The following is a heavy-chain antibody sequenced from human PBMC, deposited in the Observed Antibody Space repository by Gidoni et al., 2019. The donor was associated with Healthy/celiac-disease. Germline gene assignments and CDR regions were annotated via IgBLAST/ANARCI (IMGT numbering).Heavy chain of an antibody. CDR2: ISSSGSTI. Sequence: LEWVSYISSSGSTIYYADSVTCRFTISRDNAKNSLYLQMNSLRAEDTAVYYWARDLGSRIDYVWGSYLNYWSQGTLVTVSS. D-gene: IGHD3-16*01. J-gene: IGHJ4*02. V-gene: IGHV3-11*01. CDR3: ARDLGSRIDYVWGSYLNY.